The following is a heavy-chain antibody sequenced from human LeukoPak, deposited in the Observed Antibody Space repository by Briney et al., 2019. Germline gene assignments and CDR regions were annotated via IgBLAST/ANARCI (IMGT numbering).Heavy chain of an antibody. V-gene: IGHV3-23*01. CDR1: GFTFSSHA. CDR2: ISGSGGST. Sequence: GGSLRLSCAVPGFTFSSHAMNWVRQAPGKGLEWVSGISGSGGSTYYVDSVKGRFTISRDNSKNTLYLKMNSLRAEDTAVYYCATYSSGWFNFDYWGQGTLVTVSS. D-gene: IGHD6-19*01. CDR3: ATYSSGWFNFDY. J-gene: IGHJ4*02.